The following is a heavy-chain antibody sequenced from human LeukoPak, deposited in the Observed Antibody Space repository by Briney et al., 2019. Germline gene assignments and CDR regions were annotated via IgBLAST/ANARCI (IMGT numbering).Heavy chain of an antibody. D-gene: IGHD6-13*01. J-gene: IGHJ4*02. CDR1: GFTVSSNY. V-gene: IGHV3-53*01. CDR2: IYSGGST. Sequence: GGSLRLSCAASGFTVSSNYMSWVRQAPGKGLEWVSVIYSGGSTYYADSVKGRFTIPRDNSKNTLYLQVNNLRAEDTAVYYCARSGTAAEDYWGQGTLVTVSS. CDR3: ARSGTAAEDY.